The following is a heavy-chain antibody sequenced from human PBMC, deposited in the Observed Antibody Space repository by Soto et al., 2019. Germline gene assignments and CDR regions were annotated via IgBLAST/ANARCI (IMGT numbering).Heavy chain of an antibody. V-gene: IGHV4-59*12. J-gene: IGHJ5*02. CDR1: CGSISSYY. Sequence: SETLSLTCTVSCGSISSYYWSWIRQPPGKGLEWIGYIYYSGSTNYNPSLKSRVTISVDTSKNQFSLKLTSVTAADTAVYYCARDPSNFWFYPWGQGTLVTVSS. CDR3: ARDPSNFWFYP. D-gene: IGHD4-4*01. CDR2: IYYSGST.